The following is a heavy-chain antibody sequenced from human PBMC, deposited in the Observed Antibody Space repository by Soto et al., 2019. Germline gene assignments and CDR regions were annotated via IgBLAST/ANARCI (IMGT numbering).Heavy chain of an antibody. CDR1: GYTFTGYY. D-gene: IGHD6-13*01. CDR2: INPNSGGT. Sequence: ASVKVSCKASGYTFTGYYMHWVRQAPGQGLEWMGWINPNSGGTNYAQKFQGRVTMTRDTSISTAYMELSRLRSDDTAVYYCARDSPYSSSWYVYFDYWGQGTRVTVS. V-gene: IGHV1-2*02. J-gene: IGHJ4*02. CDR3: ARDSPYSSSWYVYFDY.